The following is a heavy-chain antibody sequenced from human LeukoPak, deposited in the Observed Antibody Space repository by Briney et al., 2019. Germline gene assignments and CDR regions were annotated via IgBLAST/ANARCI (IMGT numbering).Heavy chain of an antibody. CDR2: INDDETST. J-gene: IGHJ4*02. Sequence: GSLRLSCAASVFSFSSSWMHWVRQVPGTGLEWVSRINDDETSTTYAESVKGRFTISRDNAKNTLFLQMNSLRAEDTAVYYCATTGSGSYYDYWGQGTLVTVSS. V-gene: IGHV3-74*01. D-gene: IGHD1-26*01. CDR1: VFSFSSSW. CDR3: ATTGSGSYYDY.